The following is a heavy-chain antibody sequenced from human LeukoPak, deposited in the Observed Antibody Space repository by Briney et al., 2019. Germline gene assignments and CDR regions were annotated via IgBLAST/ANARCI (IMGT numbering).Heavy chain of an antibody. Sequence: GASVKVSCKASGYTFTSYDINWVRQATGQGLEWMGWISAYNGNTNYAQKLQGRVTMTTDTSTSTAYMELRSLRSDDTAVYYCARDLGSWPDNYYYYGMDVWGQGTTVTVSS. D-gene: IGHD6-13*01. V-gene: IGHV1-18*01. CDR3: ARDLGSWPDNYYYYGMDV. CDR1: GYTFTSYD. J-gene: IGHJ6*02. CDR2: ISAYNGNT.